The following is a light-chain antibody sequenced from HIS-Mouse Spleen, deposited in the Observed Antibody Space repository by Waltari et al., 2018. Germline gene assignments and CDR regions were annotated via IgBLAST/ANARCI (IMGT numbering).Light chain of an antibody. CDR2: DVS. J-gene: IGLJ2*01. Sequence: QSALTQPRSVSGSPGQSVTISCTGTRSDVGGYNYVSWYQQHPGKAPELMIYDVSKRPSGVPDRFSGSKSGNTASLTISGLQAEDEADYYCCSYAGSYTFEVVFGGGTKLTVL. CDR3: CSYAGSYTFEVV. CDR1: RSDVGGYNY. V-gene: IGLV2-11*01.